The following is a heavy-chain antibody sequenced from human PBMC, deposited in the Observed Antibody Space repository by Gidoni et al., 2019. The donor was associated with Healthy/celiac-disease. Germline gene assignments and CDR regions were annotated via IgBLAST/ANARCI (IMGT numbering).Heavy chain of an antibody. CDR3: ARGPYSSSWYLIHDAFDI. CDR2: IIPIFGTA. CDR1: GGTFSSSA. J-gene: IGHJ3*02. Sequence: QVQLVQSGAEVKKPGSSVKVSCQASGGTFSSSAISWVRQAPGQGLEWMGGIIPIFGTANYAQKFQGRVTITADESTSTAYMELSSLRSEDTAVYYCARGPYSSSWYLIHDAFDIWGQGTMVTVSS. V-gene: IGHV1-69*01. D-gene: IGHD6-13*01.